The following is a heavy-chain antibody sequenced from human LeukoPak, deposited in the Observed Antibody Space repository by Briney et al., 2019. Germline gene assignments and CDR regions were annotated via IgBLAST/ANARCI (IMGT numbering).Heavy chain of an antibody. V-gene: IGHV1-69*05. J-gene: IGHJ4*02. CDR3: ARGRDGYNNYFDY. CDR2: IIPIFGTA. D-gene: IGHD5-24*01. CDR1: GGTFSSYA. Sequence: ASVKVSCKASGGTFSSYAISWVPQAPGQGLEWMGGIIPIFGTANYAQKFQGRVTITTDESTSTAYMELSSLRSEDTAVYYCARGRDGYNNYFDYWGQGTLVTVSS.